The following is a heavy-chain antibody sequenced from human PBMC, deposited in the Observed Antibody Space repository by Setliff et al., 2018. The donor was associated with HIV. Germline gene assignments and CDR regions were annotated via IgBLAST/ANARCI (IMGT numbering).Heavy chain of an antibody. CDR3: ASGREAVAGALHFDY. CDR1: GGSISSSSYY. Sequence: SETLSLTCTVSGGSISSSSYYWSWIRQPPGKGLEWIGEINHSGSTNYNPSLKSRVTISVDTSKNQFSLKLNSVTAADTAVYYCASGREAVAGALHFDYWGQGPLVTVSS. CDR2: INHSGST. D-gene: IGHD6-19*01. J-gene: IGHJ4*02. V-gene: IGHV4-39*01.